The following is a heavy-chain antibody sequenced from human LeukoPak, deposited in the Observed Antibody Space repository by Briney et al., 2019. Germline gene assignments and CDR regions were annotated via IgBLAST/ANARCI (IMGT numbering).Heavy chain of an antibody. J-gene: IGHJ3*02. V-gene: IGHV1-69*13. CDR3: ARVRDGYNDAYDI. Sequence: GASVKVSCKASGGTFSSYAISWVRQAPGQGLEWMGGIIPIFGTANYAQKFQGRVTITAEESTSTAYMELSSLRSEDTAVYYCARVRDGYNDAYDIWGQGAMVTVTS. D-gene: IGHD5-24*01. CDR2: IIPIFGTA. CDR1: GGTFSSYA.